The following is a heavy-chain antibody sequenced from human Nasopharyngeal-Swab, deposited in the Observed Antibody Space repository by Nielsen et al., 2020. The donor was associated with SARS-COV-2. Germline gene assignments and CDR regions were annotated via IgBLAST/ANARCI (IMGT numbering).Heavy chain of an antibody. D-gene: IGHD3/OR15-3a*01. Sequence: SQTLSLTCTVSGDSISPNYWSWIRQSQGKRLEWIGDIYYTGSADYSPSLRTRVTISVDRSKNRFSLELTSVPTADTAVYYCARWVPFRRGTGRPSFYYFGMDVWGQGTTVTVSS. CDR2: IYYTGSA. CDR1: GDSISPNY. V-gene: IGHV4-59*01. CDR3: ARWVPFRRGTGRPSFYYFGMDV. J-gene: IGHJ6*02.